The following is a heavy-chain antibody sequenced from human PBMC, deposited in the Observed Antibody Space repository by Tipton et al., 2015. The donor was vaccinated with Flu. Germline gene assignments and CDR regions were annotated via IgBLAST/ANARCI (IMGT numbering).Heavy chain of an antibody. V-gene: IGHV4-4*07. J-gene: IGHJ4*02. CDR2: IYTSGST. Sequence: TLSLTCTVSGGSISSYYWSWIRQAAGKGLEWIGRIYTSGSTNYNPSLKSRVTMSVDTSKNQFSLKLSSVTAVDTAVYYCARGGTNYYDILTGEGWYFDYWGQGTLVTVSS. D-gene: IGHD3-9*01. CDR3: ARGGTNYYDILTGEGWYFDY. CDR1: GGSISSYY.